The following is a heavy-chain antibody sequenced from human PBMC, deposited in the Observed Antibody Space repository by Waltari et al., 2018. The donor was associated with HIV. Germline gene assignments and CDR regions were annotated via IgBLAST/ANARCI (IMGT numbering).Heavy chain of an antibody. Sequence: EVQLVASGGGLVQPGGTLRLSCEAPGFTFSSFWMRGVRQDPGKGLEWVANIKQDGSEKYYVDSVKGRFTISRDNAKNSLYLQMNSLRAEDTAVYYCARRERYNWNDGRYFDLWGRGTLVTVSS. V-gene: IGHV3-7*01. D-gene: IGHD1-20*01. CDR2: IKQDGSEK. CDR1: GFTFSSFW. CDR3: ARRERYNWNDGRYFDL. J-gene: IGHJ2*01.